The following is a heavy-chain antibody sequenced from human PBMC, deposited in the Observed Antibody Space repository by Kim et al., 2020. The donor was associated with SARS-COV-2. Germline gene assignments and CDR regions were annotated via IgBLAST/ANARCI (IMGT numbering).Heavy chain of an antibody. Sequence: SVKVSCKASGGTFSSYAISWVRQAPGQGLEWMGGIIPIFGTANYAQKFQGRVTITADESTSTAYMELSSLRSEDTAVYYCARGYCSGGSCSWAFDIWGQGTMVTVSS. D-gene: IGHD2-15*01. CDR2: IIPIFGTA. V-gene: IGHV1-69*13. CDR1: GGTFSSYA. CDR3: ARGYCSGGSCSWAFDI. J-gene: IGHJ3*02.